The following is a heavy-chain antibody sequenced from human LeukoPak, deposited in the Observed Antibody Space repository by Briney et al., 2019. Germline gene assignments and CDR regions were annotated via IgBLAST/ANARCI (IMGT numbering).Heavy chain of an antibody. CDR1: GYTFTGYH. CDR3: ARESHDSMDV. V-gene: IGHV1-2*02. Sequence: ASVKVSCKASGYTFTGYHIHWVRQAPGPGLEWMAWINPNSGGTNYAQRFQGRVTLTRDTSITTAYMELSRLGSDDTAVYYCARESHDSMDVWGKGTTVTVTS. J-gene: IGHJ6*03. CDR2: INPNSGGT.